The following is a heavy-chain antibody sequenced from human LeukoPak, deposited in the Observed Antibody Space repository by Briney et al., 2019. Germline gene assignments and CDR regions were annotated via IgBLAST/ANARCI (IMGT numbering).Heavy chain of an antibody. V-gene: IGHV4-39*07. J-gene: IGHJ6*03. CDR2: IYYSGST. Sequence: SETLSLTCTVSGGSISSGSYYWGWIRQPPGKGLEWIGSIYYSGSTYYNPSLKSRVAISVDTSKNQFSLKLSSVTAADTAVYYCARDHERDHDYYYYMDVWGKGTTVTVSS. CDR3: ARDHERDHDYYYYMDV. CDR1: GGSISSGSYY.